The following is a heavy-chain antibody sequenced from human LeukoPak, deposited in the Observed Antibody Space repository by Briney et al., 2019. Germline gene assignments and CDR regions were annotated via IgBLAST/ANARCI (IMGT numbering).Heavy chain of an antibody. CDR3: AREPATITFWFDA. Sequence: SETLSLTCAVYGGSFSGYYWSWIRQPPGKGLEWIGQINHSGSTNYNPSLKSRVTISVDTSKNQFSLKLSSVTAADTAVYYCAREPATITFWFDAWGQGTLVTVSS. CDR2: INHSGST. CDR1: GGSFSGYY. D-gene: IGHD5-24*01. J-gene: IGHJ5*02. V-gene: IGHV4-34*01.